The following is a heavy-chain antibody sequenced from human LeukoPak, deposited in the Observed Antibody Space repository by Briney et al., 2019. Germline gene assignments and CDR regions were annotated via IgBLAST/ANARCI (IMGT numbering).Heavy chain of an antibody. V-gene: IGHV3-30*02. CDR1: GFTFTTYG. D-gene: IGHD2-15*01. CDR3: AKDRYCSGGSCYSNWFDP. Sequence: GGSLRLSCAASGFTFTTYGMHWVRQAPGQGLEWVAFIRYDGSNKFYADSVKGRFTISRDNSKDTLYLQMNSLRVEDTAVYYCAKDRYCSGGSCYSNWFDPWGQGTLVTVSS. J-gene: IGHJ5*02. CDR2: IRYDGSNK.